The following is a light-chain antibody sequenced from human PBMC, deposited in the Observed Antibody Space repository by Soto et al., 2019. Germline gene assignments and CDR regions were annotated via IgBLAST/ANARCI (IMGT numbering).Light chain of an antibody. CDR2: GTS. Sequence: EIVLTQSPGTLSLSPGERATLSCRASQSISRSYLAWYQQKPGQPPRLLIYGTSSSATGIPDRFSGSGSGTDFTLTISRLEPEDFAVYYCQQFGGSPLYTFGQGTKLEI. J-gene: IGKJ2*01. CDR1: QSISRSY. V-gene: IGKV3-20*01. CDR3: QQFGGSPLYT.